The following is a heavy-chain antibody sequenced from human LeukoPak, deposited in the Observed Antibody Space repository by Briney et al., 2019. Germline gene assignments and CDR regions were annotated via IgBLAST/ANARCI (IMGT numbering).Heavy chain of an antibody. V-gene: IGHV3-23*01. J-gene: IGHJ4*02. D-gene: IGHD3-3*01. CDR1: GFTFSSYA. CDR3: AKGNYDFWSGYPGLSYFDY. Sequence: GGSLRLSCAASGFTFSSYAMSWVRQAPGKGLEWVSAISGSGGSTYYADSVKGRFTISRDNSKNTLYLQMNSLRAEDTAVYYCAKGNYDFWSGYPGLSYFDYWGQGTLVTVSS. CDR2: ISGSGGST.